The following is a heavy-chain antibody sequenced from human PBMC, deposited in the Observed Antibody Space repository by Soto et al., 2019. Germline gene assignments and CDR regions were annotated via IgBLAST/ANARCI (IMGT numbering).Heavy chain of an antibody. J-gene: IGHJ6*02. D-gene: IGHD2-15*01. Sequence: QGQLVQSGAEVKKPGASVKVSCKASGYTFTSYGISWVRQDPGQGLEWMGWISAYNGNTNYAQKLQGRVTMTTDTSTSTAYMELRSLRSDDTAVYYCARHGYCSGGSCPPSYYYGMDVWGQGTTVTVSS. CDR1: GYTFTSYG. V-gene: IGHV1-18*04. CDR3: ARHGYCSGGSCPPSYYYGMDV. CDR2: ISAYNGNT.